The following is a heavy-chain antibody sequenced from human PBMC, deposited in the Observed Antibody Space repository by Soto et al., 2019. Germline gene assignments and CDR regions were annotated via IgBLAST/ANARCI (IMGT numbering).Heavy chain of an antibody. CDR1: GFTFSDYV. CDR2: LSDSSSYA. V-gene: IGHV3-23*01. J-gene: IGHJ4*02. Sequence: GGSLRLSCAASGFTFSDYVMTWVRQAPGKGLEWVSGLSDSSSYAYYADSVKGRFTISRDNFKSMVYLQMSSLRAEDTAVYYCVKSLNWDFSSFDSWGQGTLVTVSS. D-gene: IGHD1-26*01. CDR3: VKSLNWDFSSFDS.